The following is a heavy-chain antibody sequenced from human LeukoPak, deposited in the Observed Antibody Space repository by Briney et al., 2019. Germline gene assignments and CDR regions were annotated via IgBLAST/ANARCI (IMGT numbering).Heavy chain of an antibody. J-gene: IGHJ4*02. CDR1: GGSISSSSYY. D-gene: IGHD5-18*01. CDR3: ASHAADTAMDPVDY. CDR2: IYYSGST. Sequence: PPETLSLTCTVSGGSISSSSYYWGWIRQPPGKGLEWIGSIYYSGSTYYNPSLKSRVTISVDTSKNQFSLKLSSVTAADTAVYYCASHAADTAMDPVDYWGQGTLVTVSS. V-gene: IGHV4-39*01.